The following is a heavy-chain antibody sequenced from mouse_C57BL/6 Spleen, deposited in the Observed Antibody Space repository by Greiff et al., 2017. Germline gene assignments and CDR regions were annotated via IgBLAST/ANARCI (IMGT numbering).Heavy chain of an antibody. Sequence: VQRVESGAELVRPGASVTLSCKASGYTFTDYEMHWVKQTPVHGLEWIGAIDPETGGTAYNQKFKGKAILTADKSSSTASMELRSLTSEDSAVYYCTRSYYGKLLYFDYWGKGTTLTVSS. D-gene: IGHD2-10*01. CDR1: GYTFTDYE. V-gene: IGHV1-15*01. CDR2: IDPETGGT. CDR3: TRSYYGKLLYFDY. J-gene: IGHJ2*01.